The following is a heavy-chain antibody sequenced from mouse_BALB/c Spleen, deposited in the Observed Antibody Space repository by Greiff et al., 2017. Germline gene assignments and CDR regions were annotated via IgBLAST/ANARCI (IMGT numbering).Heavy chain of an antibody. Sequence: EVMLVESGGGLVQPGGSLKLSCAASGFTFSSYGMSWVRQTPDKRLELVATINSNGGSTYYPDSVKGRFTISRDNAKNTLYLQMSSLKSEDTAMYYCARVGYYGYYFDYWGQGTTLTVSS. J-gene: IGHJ2*01. CDR3: ARVGYYGYYFDY. CDR1: GFTFSSYG. D-gene: IGHD1-2*01. CDR2: INSNGGST. V-gene: IGHV5-6-3*01.